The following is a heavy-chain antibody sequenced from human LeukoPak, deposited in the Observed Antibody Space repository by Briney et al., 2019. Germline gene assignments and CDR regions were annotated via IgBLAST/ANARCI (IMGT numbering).Heavy chain of an antibody. CDR1: GFTFSNYA. CDR3: AKPQSQYYYDSSGYYADAFDI. Sequence: GGSLRLSCAASGFTFSNYAMSWVRQAPGKGLEWVSAISGSGGSTYYADSVKGRFTISRDNSKNTLYPQMNSLRAEDTAVYYCAKPQSQYYYDSSGYYADAFDIWGQGTMVTVSS. D-gene: IGHD3-22*01. CDR2: ISGSGGST. V-gene: IGHV3-23*01. J-gene: IGHJ3*02.